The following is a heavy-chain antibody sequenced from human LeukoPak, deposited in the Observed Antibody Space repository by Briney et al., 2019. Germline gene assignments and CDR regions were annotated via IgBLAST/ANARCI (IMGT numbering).Heavy chain of an antibody. CDR1: GGSISSGSYY. CDR3: ARDSCSGGSCYFDY. CDR2: IYTSGST. J-gene: IGHJ4*02. D-gene: IGHD2-15*01. Sequence: SETLSLTCTVSGGSISSGSYYWSWIRQPAGKGLEWIGRIYTSGSTNYNPSLKSRVTMSVDTSKNQFSLKLSSVTAADTAVYYCARDSCSGGSCYFDYWGQGTLVTVSS. V-gene: IGHV4-61*02.